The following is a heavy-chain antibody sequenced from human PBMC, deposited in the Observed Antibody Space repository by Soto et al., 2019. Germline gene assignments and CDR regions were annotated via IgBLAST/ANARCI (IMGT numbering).Heavy chain of an antibody. Sequence: PGGSLRLSCSTSGFTFSTYAMNWVRQAPGKGLEWVSALSGSGGTTYYADSVRGRFTISRDNSKNTLLLQMSSLRAEDTALYYCAKQRAGYGSGSDTFYFDFWGQGTLATVSS. V-gene: IGHV3-23*01. CDR1: GFTFSTYA. J-gene: IGHJ4*02. CDR3: AKQRAGYGSGSDTFYFDF. CDR2: LSGSGGTT. D-gene: IGHD3-10*01.